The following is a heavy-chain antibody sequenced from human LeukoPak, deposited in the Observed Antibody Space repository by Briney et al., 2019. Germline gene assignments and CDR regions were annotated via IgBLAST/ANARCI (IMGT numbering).Heavy chain of an antibody. J-gene: IGHJ4*02. Sequence: GASVKVSCKASGYTFTSYGISWVRQAPGRGLEWMGWISAYNGNTNYAQKLQGRVTMTTDTSTSTAYMELRSLRSDDTAVYYCARDPFNYGGNDVYFDYWGQGTLVTVSS. CDR1: GYTFTSYG. D-gene: IGHD4-23*01. CDR2: ISAYNGNT. V-gene: IGHV1-18*01. CDR3: ARDPFNYGGNDVYFDY.